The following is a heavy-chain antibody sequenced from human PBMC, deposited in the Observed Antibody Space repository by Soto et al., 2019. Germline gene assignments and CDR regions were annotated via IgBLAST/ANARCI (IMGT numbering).Heavy chain of an antibody. CDR1: GFTFSSYA. CDR3: ARDPQAYCGGDCYSGWFDP. V-gene: IGHV3-30-3*01. Sequence: QVQLVESGGGVVQPGRSLRLSYAASGFTFSSYAMHWVRQAPGKGLEWVAVISYDGSNKYYADSVKGRFTISRDNSKNTLYLQMNSLRAEDTAVYYCARDPQAYCGGDCYSGWFDPWGQGTLVTVSS. J-gene: IGHJ5*02. CDR2: ISYDGSNK. D-gene: IGHD2-21*02.